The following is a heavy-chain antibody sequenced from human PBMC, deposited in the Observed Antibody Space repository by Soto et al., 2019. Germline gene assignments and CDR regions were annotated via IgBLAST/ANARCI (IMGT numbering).Heavy chain of an antibody. CDR2: IYWDDDK. CDR1: GFSLTTSGVG. CDR3: SHIYMDNYFDD. D-gene: IGHD2-2*03. V-gene: IGHV2-5*02. Sequence: QITLKESGPTLVKPTQTLTLTCTFSGFSLTTSGVGVGWIRQTPGKALEWLALIYWDDDKRYSPSLKTRLTITKDTSKNQVVLTMTNMDPVDTATYYCSHIYMDNYFDDWGQGTLVAVSS. J-gene: IGHJ4*02.